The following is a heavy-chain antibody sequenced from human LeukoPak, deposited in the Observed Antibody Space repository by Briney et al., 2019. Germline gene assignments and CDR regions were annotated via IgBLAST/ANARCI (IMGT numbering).Heavy chain of an antibody. V-gene: IGHV1-69*06. CDR1: GYTFTGYY. CDR3: ARASHTVLRFLEWLLD. J-gene: IGHJ4*02. CDR2: IIPIFGTA. Sequence: SVKVSCKASGYTFTGYYMHWVRQAPGQGLEWMGGIIPIFGTANYAQKFQGRVTITADKSTSTAYMELSSLRSEDTAVYYCARASHTVLRFLEWLLDWGQGTLVTVSS. D-gene: IGHD3-3*01.